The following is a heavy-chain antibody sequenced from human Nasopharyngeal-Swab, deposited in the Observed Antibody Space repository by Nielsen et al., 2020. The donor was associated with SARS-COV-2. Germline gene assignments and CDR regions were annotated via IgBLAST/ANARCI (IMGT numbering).Heavy chain of an antibody. J-gene: IGHJ3*02. CDR3: ARESQAAGTAFDI. V-gene: IGHV4-59*13. D-gene: IGHD6-13*01. CDR1: GGSISSYY. Sequence: SETLSLTCTVSGGSISSYYWSWIRQPPGKGLEWIGYIYYSGSTNYNPSLKSRVTISVDTSKNQFSLNLSSVTAEDTAVYYCARESQAAGTAFDIWGQGTMVTV. CDR2: IYYSGST.